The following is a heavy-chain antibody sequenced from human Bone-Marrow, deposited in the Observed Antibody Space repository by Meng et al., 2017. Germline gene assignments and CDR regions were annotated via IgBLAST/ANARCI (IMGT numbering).Heavy chain of an antibody. J-gene: IGHJ4*02. D-gene: IGHD6-13*01. V-gene: IGHV4-4*02. CDR2: IYHSGST. CDR3: ARGSSSSWPNFDY. Sequence: LQESCPGLVKPSGTLPLTFPVSGGPISSSNWWSWVRQPPGKGLEWIGEIYHSGSTNYNPSLKSRVTISVDKSKNQFSLKLSSVTAADTAVYYCARGSSSSWPNFDYWGQGTLVTVSS. CDR1: GGPISSSNW.